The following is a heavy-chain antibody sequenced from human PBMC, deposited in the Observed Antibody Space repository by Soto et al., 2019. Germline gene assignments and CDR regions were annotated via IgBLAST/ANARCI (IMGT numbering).Heavy chain of an antibody. Sequence: SVKVSCKASGGTFSSYAISWVRQAPGQGLEWMGGIIPIFGTANYAQKFQGRVTITADESTSTAYMELSSLRSEDTAVYYCARDSLPDYYDSSGYYYWGQGTLVTVSS. CDR1: GGTFSSYA. J-gene: IGHJ4*02. D-gene: IGHD3-22*01. CDR3: ARDSLPDYYDSSGYYY. V-gene: IGHV1-69*13. CDR2: IIPIFGTA.